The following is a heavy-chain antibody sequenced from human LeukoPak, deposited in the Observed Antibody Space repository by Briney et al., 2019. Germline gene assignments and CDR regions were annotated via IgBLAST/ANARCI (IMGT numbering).Heavy chain of an antibody. V-gene: IGHV3-33*08. CDR2: IWYDGSKK. CDR3: ARLSGSFLDY. CDR1: GFTFSSYA. D-gene: IGHD1-26*01. J-gene: IGHJ4*02. Sequence: EGSLRLSCAASGFTFSSYAMHWVRQAPGKGLEWVAVIWYDGSKKYYADSVKGRFTISRDNSKNTLYLQMNSLRAEDTAVYYCARLSGSFLDYWGQGTLVTVSS.